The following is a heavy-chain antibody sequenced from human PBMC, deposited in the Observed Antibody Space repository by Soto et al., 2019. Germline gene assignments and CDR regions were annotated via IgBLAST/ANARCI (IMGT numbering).Heavy chain of an antibody. CDR1: GFTFSSYW. D-gene: IGHD3-10*01. V-gene: IGHV3-74*01. CDR2: INSDGSST. Sequence: GGSLRLSCAASGFTFSSYWMHWVRQAPGKGLVWVSRINSDGSSTSYADSVKGRFTISRDNAKNTLSLQMNSLRAEDTAVYYCARGLMVRGVTGYYYYMDVWGKGTTVTVSS. CDR3: ARGLMVRGVTGYYYYMDV. J-gene: IGHJ6*03.